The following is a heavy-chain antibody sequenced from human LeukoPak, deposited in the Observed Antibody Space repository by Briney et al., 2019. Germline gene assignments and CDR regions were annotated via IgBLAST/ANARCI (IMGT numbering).Heavy chain of an antibody. D-gene: IGHD5-18*01. CDR2: ISYDGNNK. CDR3: ARSVDTAMVTPDY. CDR1: GFTFSSYA. J-gene: IGHJ4*02. Sequence: GGSLRLSCAASGFTFSSYAMHWVRQAPGKGLEWVAVISYDGNNKYYADSLKGRFIISRDNSKNTLSLQMNSLRAEDTAVYYCARSVDTAMVTPDYWGQGTLVTVSS. V-gene: IGHV3-30*04.